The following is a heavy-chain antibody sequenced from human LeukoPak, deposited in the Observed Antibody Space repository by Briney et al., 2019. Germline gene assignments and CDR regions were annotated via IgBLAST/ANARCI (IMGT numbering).Heavy chain of an antibody. D-gene: IGHD6-19*01. V-gene: IGHV3-33*08. Sequence: GGSLRLSCAASGFTLSDYHMDWVRQAPGKGLEWVAVIWEDGTNIHYADSVKGRFTISRDNSKNTLYLQMNSLRAEDTAVYYCARAGYNSGWYEYWGQGTLVTVSS. CDR3: ARAGYNSGWYEY. CDR1: GFTLSDYH. J-gene: IGHJ4*02. CDR2: IWEDGTNI.